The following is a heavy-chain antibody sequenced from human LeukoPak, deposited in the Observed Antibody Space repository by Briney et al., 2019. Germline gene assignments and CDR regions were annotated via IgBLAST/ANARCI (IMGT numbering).Heavy chain of an antibody. D-gene: IGHD6-19*01. CDR1: GFTFNSYW. CDR2: IKRDGSEK. J-gene: IGHJ4*02. V-gene: IGHV3-7*03. CDR3: ARLGPASSGWPESFDY. Sequence: GGSLRLSCAASGFTFNSYWMNWIRQAPGKGLEWVANIKRDGSEKYYVDSVKGRFTISRDNAKNSLDLQMNSLRVEDTAVYYCARLGPASSGWPESFDYWGQGTLVTVSS.